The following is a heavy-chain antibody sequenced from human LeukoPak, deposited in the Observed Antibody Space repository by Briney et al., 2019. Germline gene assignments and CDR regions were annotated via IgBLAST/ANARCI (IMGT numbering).Heavy chain of an antibody. J-gene: IGHJ4*02. CDR3: ARDADGYED. Sequence: GSLRLSCAASGFTLRRAWMSWLRQAPGEGLEWVANIKEDGSEDYYADSVKGRFAISKDNAKNSLYLQMNSLRAEDTAMYYCARDADGYEDWGQGTLVTVSS. D-gene: IGHD5-18*01. CDR2: IKEDGSED. V-gene: IGHV3-7*01. CDR1: GFTLRRAW.